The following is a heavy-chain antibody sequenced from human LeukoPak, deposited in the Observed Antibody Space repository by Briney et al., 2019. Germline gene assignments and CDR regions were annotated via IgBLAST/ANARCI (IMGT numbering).Heavy chain of an antibody. Sequence: GGSLRLSCAASGFTFSSYAMSWVRQAPGKGLEGVSAISGSGGSTYYADSVKGRFTISRDNSKNTLYLQMNSLRAEDTAVYYCAKGDSSGYSFPDYWGQGTLVTVSS. V-gene: IGHV3-23*01. CDR2: ISGSGGST. D-gene: IGHD3-22*01. CDR3: AKGDSSGYSFPDY. CDR1: GFTFSSYA. J-gene: IGHJ4*02.